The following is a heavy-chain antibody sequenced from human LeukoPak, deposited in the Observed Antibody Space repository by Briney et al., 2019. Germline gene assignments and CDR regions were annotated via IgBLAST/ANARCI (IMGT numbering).Heavy chain of an antibody. D-gene: IGHD2-15*01. J-gene: IGHJ4*02. Sequence: PGGSLRLSCAASGFTVSSNYMSWVRQAPGKGLEWVSVIYSGGSTYYADSVKGRFTISRDNSKNTLYLQMNSLRAEDTAVYYCARDFVGTYFDYWGQGTLVTVSS. CDR3: ARDFVGTYFDY. CDR2: IYSGGST. V-gene: IGHV3-66*01. CDR1: GFTVSSNY.